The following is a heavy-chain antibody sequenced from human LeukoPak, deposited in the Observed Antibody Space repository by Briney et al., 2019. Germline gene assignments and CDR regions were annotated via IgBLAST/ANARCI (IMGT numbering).Heavy chain of an antibody. CDR3: ARVTVTRHSPSDY. V-gene: IGHV4-39*07. CDR2: IYSGGST. D-gene: IGHD4-17*01. CDR1: GDSVSSNRYY. Sequence: SETLSLTCTVSGDSVSSNRYYWDWIRQPPGKGLEWIGTIYSGGSTYYNSSLKSRVTISVDTSKNQFSLNLSSVTAADTAVYYCARVTVTRHSPSDYWGQGTLVTVSS. J-gene: IGHJ4*02.